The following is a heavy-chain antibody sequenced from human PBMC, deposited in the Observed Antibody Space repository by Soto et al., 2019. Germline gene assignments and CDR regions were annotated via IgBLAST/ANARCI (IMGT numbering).Heavy chain of an antibody. J-gene: IGHJ6*02. V-gene: IGHV1-69*01. Sequence: QVQLVQSGAEVKKPGSSVKVSSKASGGTFSSYAISWVRQAPGQGLEWMGGIIPIFGTANYAQKFQGRVTITADESTSTAYMELSSLRSEDTAVYYCARTEGCGGDCRSDYYYGMDVWGQGTTVTVSS. CDR1: GGTFSSYA. D-gene: IGHD2-21*02. CDR2: IIPIFGTA. CDR3: ARTEGCGGDCRSDYYYGMDV.